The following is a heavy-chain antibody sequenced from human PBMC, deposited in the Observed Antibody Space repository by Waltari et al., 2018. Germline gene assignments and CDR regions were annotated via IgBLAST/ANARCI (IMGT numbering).Heavy chain of an antibody. CDR1: GGSFSGYY. Sequence: QVQLQQWGAGLLKPSETLSLTCAVYGGSFSGYYWSWIRQPPGKGLAWIGEINHSGSTNYYPALKSRVTISVDTAKNQLSLKLSSVTAADTAVYYCARAWISLIRGATSAFDIWGQGTMVTVS. D-gene: IGHD1-26*01. J-gene: IGHJ3*02. CDR2: INHSGST. CDR3: ARAWISLIRGATSAFDI. V-gene: IGHV4-34*01.